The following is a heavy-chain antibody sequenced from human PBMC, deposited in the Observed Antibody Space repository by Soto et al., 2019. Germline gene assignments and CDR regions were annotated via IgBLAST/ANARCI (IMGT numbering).Heavy chain of an antibody. Sequence: VQGSCKDAGVTLNSYALNWVQQATRQGLEWMGWMNPNSGNTGYSQKFQGRVTMNRETSIRTGYMELRSLRSEDKAVYYCARGGGATRVDYYYGMDVWGQGTTVTVSS. CDR3: ARGGGATRVDYYYGMDV. V-gene: IGHV1-8*01. J-gene: IGHJ6*02. CDR2: MNPNSGNT. D-gene: IGHD5-12*01. CDR1: GVTLNSYA.